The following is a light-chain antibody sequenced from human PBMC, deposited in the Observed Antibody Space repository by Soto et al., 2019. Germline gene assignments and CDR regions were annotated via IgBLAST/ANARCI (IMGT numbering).Light chain of an antibody. Sequence: DIQMTQSPSSLSASVGDRVTISCRASQGIGNSLAWYQQKPGRAPNLLIYGASTLQSGVPSRFSGSGSGTDFTLTISSLQPEDVATYYCQEYNTAPQTFGQGTKVEF. CDR2: GAS. J-gene: IGKJ1*01. CDR1: QGIGNS. V-gene: IGKV1-27*01. CDR3: QEYNTAPQT.